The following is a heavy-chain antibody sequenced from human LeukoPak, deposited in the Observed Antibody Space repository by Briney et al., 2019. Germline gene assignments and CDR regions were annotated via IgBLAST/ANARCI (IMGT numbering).Heavy chain of an antibody. CDR1: GFTFSSYS. CDR3: ARDLGYDILGVGDY. J-gene: IGHJ4*02. CDR2: ISSSSSYI. V-gene: IGHV3-21*01. Sequence: PGGSLRLSCAASGFTFSSYSMNWVRQAPGKGLEWVSSISSSSSYIYYADSVKGRCTISRDNAKNSLYLQMNSLRAEDTAVYYCARDLGYDILGVGDYWGQGTLVTVSS. D-gene: IGHD3-9*01.